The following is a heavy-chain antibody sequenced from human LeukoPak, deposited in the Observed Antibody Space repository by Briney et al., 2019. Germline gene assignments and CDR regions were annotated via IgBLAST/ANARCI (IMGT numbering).Heavy chain of an antibody. D-gene: IGHD3-9*01. CDR1: GYSISSGYY. J-gene: IGHJ4*02. Sequence: PSETLSLTCAVSGYSISSGYYWGWIRQPPGKGLEWIGSIYHSGSTYYNPSLKSRVTISVDTSKNQFSLKLSSVTAADTAVYYCAREVEGRGLRYFDWNHFDYWGQGTLVTVSS. V-gene: IGHV4-38-2*02. CDR3: AREVEGRGLRYFDWNHFDY. CDR2: IYHSGST.